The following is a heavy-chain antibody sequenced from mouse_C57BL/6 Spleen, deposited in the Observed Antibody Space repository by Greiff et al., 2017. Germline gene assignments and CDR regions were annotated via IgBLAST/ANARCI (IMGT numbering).Heavy chain of an antibody. V-gene: IGHV1-80*01. J-gene: IGHJ1*03. CDR2: IYPGDGDT. CDR1: GYAFSSYW. CDR3: ARRGGSSYVDWYFDV. D-gene: IGHD1-1*01. Sequence: QVQLQQSGAELVKPGASVKISCKASGYAFSSYWMNWVKQRPGKGLEWIGQIYPGDGDTNYNGKFKGKATLTADKSSSTAYMQLSSLTSEDSAVYCCARRGGSSYVDWYFDVWGTGTTVTVSS.